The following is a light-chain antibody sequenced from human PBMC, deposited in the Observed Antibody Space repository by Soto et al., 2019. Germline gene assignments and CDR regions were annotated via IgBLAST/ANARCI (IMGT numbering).Light chain of an antibody. J-gene: IGKJ1*01. CDR2: WAF. Sequence: DIVMTQSPDSLAVSLGERATINCKSSQSVLYTSNNKNYLTWYQQKPGQPPKLLIYWAFTRESGVPDRFSGSGAWTDFTLTISSLQAEDVAVYYCQQYYSTPGWTFGQGTKVEIK. CDR1: QSVLYTSNNKNY. V-gene: IGKV4-1*01. CDR3: QQYYSTPGWT.